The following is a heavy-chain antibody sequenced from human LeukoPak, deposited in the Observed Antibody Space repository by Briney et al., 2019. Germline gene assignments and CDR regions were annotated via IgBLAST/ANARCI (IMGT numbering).Heavy chain of an antibody. CDR1: GFTFSSYS. Sequence: GGSLRLSCAASGFTFSSYSMNWVRQAPGKGLEWVSGTGSTHTQYADSMKGRFTISRDNAKNSLYLQINSLTTEDTAVYYCARDSYDYYGHRYFDLRGRGTLVTVSS. CDR3: ARDSYDYYGHRYFDL. V-gene: IGHV3-21*01. D-gene: IGHD3-10*01. CDR2: TGSTHT. J-gene: IGHJ2*01.